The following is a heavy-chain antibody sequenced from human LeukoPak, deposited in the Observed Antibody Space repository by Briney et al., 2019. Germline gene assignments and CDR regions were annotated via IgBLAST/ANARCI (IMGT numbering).Heavy chain of an antibody. CDR1: GFTFTAFS. J-gene: IGHJ4*02. D-gene: IGHD3-22*01. CDR2: IRSESTFT. V-gene: IGHV3-21*06. CDR3: ARVDFGDYFDTSDYHFFDF. Sequence: GGSLRLTCAASGFTFTAFSMSWVRQAPGKALEWVSSIRSESTFTSYSDSVKGRFTISRDNAKNSLHLQMNSLRAEDTAVYFCARVDFGDYFDTSDYHFFDFWGAGNLVTVSS.